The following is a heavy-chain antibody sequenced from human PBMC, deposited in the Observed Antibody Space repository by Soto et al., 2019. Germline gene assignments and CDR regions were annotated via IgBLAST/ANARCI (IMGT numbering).Heavy chain of an antibody. CDR2: ISNFSRDT. V-gene: IGHV1-18*01. J-gene: IGHJ6*02. CDR3: VRDRNHNDYYYYAMDV. CDR1: GYTFTTYG. Sequence: GASVKVSCKASGYTFTTYGISWVRQAPGQGLEWMGWISNFSRDTKFAQKFQGRVTMTTDTSTTTAYMELRSLGSDDTAVYYCVRDRNHNDYYYYAMDVWGQGTTVTVSS.